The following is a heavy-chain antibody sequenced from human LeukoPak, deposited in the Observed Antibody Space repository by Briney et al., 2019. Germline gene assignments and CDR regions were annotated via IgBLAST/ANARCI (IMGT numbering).Heavy chain of an antibody. CDR2: ISDTGGST. D-gene: IGHD6-25*01. Sequence: GGSLRLSCAPNEFPFSNFAMSWVRQAPGKGREWVSSISDTGGSTYHADPVKGRFTIARDNSKNTLYLQMNSLRAEDTAVYYCAKNAAYYYYGMDVWGQGTTVTVSS. V-gene: IGHV3-23*01. J-gene: IGHJ6*02. CDR3: AKNAAYYYYGMDV. CDR1: EFPFSNFA.